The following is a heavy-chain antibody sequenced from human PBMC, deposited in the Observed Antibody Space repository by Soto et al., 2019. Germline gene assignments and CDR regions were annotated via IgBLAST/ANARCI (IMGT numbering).Heavy chain of an antibody. Sequence: GGSLRLSCAASGFTFSSYAMHWVRQAPGKGLEYVSAISSNGGSTYYANSVKGRFTISRDNSKNTLYLQMGSLRAEDMAVYYCARGDFWSGPPKSYWGQGTLVTVSS. CDR2: ISSNGGST. J-gene: IGHJ4*02. D-gene: IGHD3-3*01. CDR1: GFTFSSYA. CDR3: ARGDFWSGPPKSY. V-gene: IGHV3-64*01.